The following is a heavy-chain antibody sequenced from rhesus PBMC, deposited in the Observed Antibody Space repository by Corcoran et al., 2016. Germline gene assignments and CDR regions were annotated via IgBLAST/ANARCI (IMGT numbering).Heavy chain of an antibody. V-gene: IGHV4S11*01. CDR1: GGSISSNY. J-gene: IGHJ4*01. CDR2: IYGSGSRS. CDR3: ARDSGSYYQFDY. D-gene: IGHD3-16*01. Sequence: QVQLQESGPGLVKPLETLSLTCAVSGGSISSNYWSWIRQPPGKGLEWIGHIYGSGSRSTTNPPLNSRVPLSVDTSKNQFSLKLSFVTAADTAVYYCARDSGSYYQFDYWGQGALVTVSS.